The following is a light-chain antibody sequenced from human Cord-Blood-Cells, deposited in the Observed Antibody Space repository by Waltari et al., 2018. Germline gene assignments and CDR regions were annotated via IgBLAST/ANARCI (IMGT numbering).Light chain of an antibody. V-gene: IGKV4-1*01. Sequence: DIVLTQSQDSLAVSLGERATMNCKSRQSVLYSSNNKNYLAWYQQKPGQPPKLLIYWASTRESGVPDRFSGSGSGTDFTLTISSLQAEDVAVYYCQQYYSTPWTFGQGTKVEIK. CDR3: QQYYSTPWT. CDR1: QSVLYSSNNKNY. CDR2: WAS. J-gene: IGKJ1*01.